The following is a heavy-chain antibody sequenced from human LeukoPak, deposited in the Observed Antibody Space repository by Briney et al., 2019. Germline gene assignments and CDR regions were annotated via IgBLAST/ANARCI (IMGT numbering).Heavy chain of an antibody. D-gene: IGHD6-19*01. J-gene: IGHJ4*02. CDR2: ISGDGSST. Sequence: GGSLRLSCAASGFTFSNYVMSWVRQAPGKGLEWVSAISGDGSSTNYADSVKGRFPISRDNSKNTLYLQMNSLRAEDTAVYYCAKAGIAVPATPEYCGQGTQVTVSS. CDR3: AKAGIAVPATPEY. V-gene: IGHV3-23*01. CDR1: GFTFSNYV.